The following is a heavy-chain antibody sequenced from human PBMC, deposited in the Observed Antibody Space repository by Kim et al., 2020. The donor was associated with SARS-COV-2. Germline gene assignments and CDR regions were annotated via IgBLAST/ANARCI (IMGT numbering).Heavy chain of an antibody. CDR1: GGSISSSNW. D-gene: IGHD6-6*01. J-gene: IGHJ6*02. CDR3: ATLAAPPVYYYGMDV. Sequence: SETLSLTCAVSGGSISSSNWWSWVRQPPGKGLEWIGEIYHSGSTNYNPSLKSRVTISVDKSKNQFSLKLSSVTAADTAVYYCATLAAPPVYYYGMDVWGQGTTVTVSS. CDR2: IYHSGST. V-gene: IGHV4-4*02.